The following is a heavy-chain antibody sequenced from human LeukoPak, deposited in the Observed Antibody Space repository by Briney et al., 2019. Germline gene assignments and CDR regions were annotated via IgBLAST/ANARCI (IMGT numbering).Heavy chain of an antibody. CDR1: GGSISSSY. J-gene: IGHJ5*01. CDR2: IYTSGGT. Sequence: SETLSLTCTVTGGSISSSYWSWIRQPPGKGLVWIGYIYTSGGTNSNPSLKSRVTISQDMSKNQLSLRLTSVTAADTAVYYCAREAGVAGWGWLDSWRQGTLVTVSS. CDR3: AREAGVAGWGWLDS. D-gene: IGHD3-16*01. V-gene: IGHV4-4*08.